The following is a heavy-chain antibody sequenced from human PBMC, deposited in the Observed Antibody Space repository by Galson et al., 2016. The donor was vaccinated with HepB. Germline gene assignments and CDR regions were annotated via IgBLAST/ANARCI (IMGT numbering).Heavy chain of an antibody. V-gene: IGHV1-18*01. CDR1: GYTFSNYG. CDR3: ARGGSYSYFDF. Sequence: SVKVSCKASGYTFSNYGIHWFRQAPGQGPEWMGWISAFTGNVHYIEDFQGRVTMTLDSSSTTAYMDLRTLRSDDTAVYFCARGGSYSYFDFWGQGTLVTVSS. CDR2: ISAFTGNV. D-gene: IGHD2-15*01. J-gene: IGHJ4*02.